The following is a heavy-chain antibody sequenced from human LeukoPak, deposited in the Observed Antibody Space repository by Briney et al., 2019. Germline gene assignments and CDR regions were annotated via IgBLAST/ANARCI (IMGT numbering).Heavy chain of an antibody. V-gene: IGHV4-59*01. CDR2: IYYSGGT. D-gene: IGHD1-1*01. Sequence: SETLSLTCTVSGGSITNYVWTWIRQPPGKGLEWIGYIYYSGGTDYNPSLSSRGTMSVDTSKSQFSLKLSSVTAADAAVYYCARVLSDRGFNSGVSFLGIFDYWGKGTLATVSS. J-gene: IGHJ4*02. CDR1: GGSITNYV. CDR3: ARVLSDRGFNSGVSFLGIFDY.